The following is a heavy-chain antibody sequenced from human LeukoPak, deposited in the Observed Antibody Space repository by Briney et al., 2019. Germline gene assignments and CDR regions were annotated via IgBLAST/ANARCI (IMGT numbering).Heavy chain of an antibody. J-gene: IGHJ4*01. CDR1: GASISSEF. Sequence: SETLSLTCNVSGASISSEFWSWIRQPAGKGPEWVGRIFSSGIINYNPSLKRRLTMSVDPAKNQFSPNLSSVTAADTAVYYCAREGGSSRNFDYWGQGTLVTVSS. CDR2: IFSSGII. D-gene: IGHD6-13*01. CDR3: AREGGSSRNFDY. V-gene: IGHV4-4*07.